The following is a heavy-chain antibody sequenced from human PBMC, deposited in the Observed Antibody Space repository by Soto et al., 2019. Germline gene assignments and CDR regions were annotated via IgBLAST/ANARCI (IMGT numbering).Heavy chain of an antibody. CDR2: ISSSGSSI. D-gene: IGHD3-10*01. J-gene: IGHJ6*02. V-gene: IGHV3-11*01. Sequence: QVQLVESGGGLVKPGGSLRLSCAASGLTFSDCYMNWIRQAPGKGLEWVSYISSSGSSINYAGSVKGRFTISTDNAENSLYLQMNSLRAEDTAMYYCARVRFGEWGYAMDVWGQGTTVIVSS. CDR1: GLTFSDCY. CDR3: ARVRFGEWGYAMDV.